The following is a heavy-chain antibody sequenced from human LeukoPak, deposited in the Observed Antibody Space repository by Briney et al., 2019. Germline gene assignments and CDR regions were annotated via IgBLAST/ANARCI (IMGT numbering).Heavy chain of an antibody. V-gene: IGHV1-2*02. CDR2: INPNSGGT. CDR3: ARGRAVGASWFDP. Sequence: ASVKVSCKASGYTFTGYYMHWVRQAPGQGLEWMGWINPNSGGTNYAQKFQGRVTMTRDTSISTAYMELSRLRSDDTAVYYCARGRAVGASWFDPWGQGTLVTVSS. J-gene: IGHJ5*02. CDR1: GYTFTGYY. D-gene: IGHD1-26*01.